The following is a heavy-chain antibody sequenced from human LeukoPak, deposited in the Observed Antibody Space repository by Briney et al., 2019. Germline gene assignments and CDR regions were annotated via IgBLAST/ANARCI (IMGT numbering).Heavy chain of an antibody. CDR1: GGSISNYY. J-gene: IGHJ1*01. D-gene: IGHD6-13*01. Sequence: PSETLSLTCIVSGGSISNYYWSWIRQPPGKGLECIGYIYYSGSTNYNPSLKSRVTISVDTSKNQFSLKLSSVTATDTAVYYCARHGGYSSPYLHWGQGTLVTVSS. V-gene: IGHV4-59*08. CDR3: ARHGGYSSPYLH. CDR2: IYYSGST.